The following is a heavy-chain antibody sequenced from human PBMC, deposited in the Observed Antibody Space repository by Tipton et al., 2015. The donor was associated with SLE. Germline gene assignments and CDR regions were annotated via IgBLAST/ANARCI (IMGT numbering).Heavy chain of an antibody. D-gene: IGHD2-2*01. V-gene: IGHV4-39*07. J-gene: IGHJ4*02. Sequence: TLSLTCTVSGGSISSSSFYWSWIRQSPGKGLEWIGEINHSGSTNYNPSLKSRVTISVDTSTSQFSLKLSSVTAADTAVYYCARLSMPYFDYWGQGTLVTVSS. CDR1: GGSISSSSFY. CDR2: INHSGST. CDR3: ARLSMPYFDY.